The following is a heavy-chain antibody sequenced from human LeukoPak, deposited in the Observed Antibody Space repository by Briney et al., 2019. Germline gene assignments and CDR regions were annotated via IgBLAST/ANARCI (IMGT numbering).Heavy chain of an antibody. CDR1: GFTFSSYS. CDR3: AREIVSIFGVVSKYYMDV. V-gene: IGHV3-21*01. CDR2: ISSSSSYI. D-gene: IGHD3-3*01. J-gene: IGHJ6*03. Sequence: PGGSLRLSCAASGFTFSSYSMNWVRQAPGKGLEWVSSISSSSSYIYYADSVKGRFTISRDNAKNSLYLQMNSLRAEDTAVYYCAREIVSIFGVVSKYYMDVWGKGTTVTVSS.